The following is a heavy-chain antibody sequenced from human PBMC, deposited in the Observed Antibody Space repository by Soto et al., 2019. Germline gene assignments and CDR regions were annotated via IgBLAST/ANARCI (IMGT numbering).Heavy chain of an antibody. Sequence: EVQLVQSGAEVKKPGESLKISCQVSGYSFTSCWIGWVRQMPGKGLEWMGIINPGDSNSKYSPSFEGQVTFSADKSINTAYLQWSSLKASDTAMYYCARLYGGYVGFDYWGQGALVTVSS. V-gene: IGHV5-51*03. J-gene: IGHJ4*02. D-gene: IGHD4-17*01. CDR3: ARLYGGYVGFDY. CDR1: GYSFTSCW. CDR2: INPGDSNS.